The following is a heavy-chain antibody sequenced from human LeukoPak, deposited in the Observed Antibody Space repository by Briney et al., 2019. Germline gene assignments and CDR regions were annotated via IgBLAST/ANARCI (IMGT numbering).Heavy chain of an antibody. CDR1: GFTFSSYG. V-gene: IGHV3-21*01. Sequence: GGSLRLSCGASGFTFSSYGMHWVRQAPGKGLEWVSSISSSSSYIYYADSVKGRFTISRDNAKNSLYLQMNSLRAEDTAVYYCAREFYSSGWYGDAFDIWGQGTMVTVSS. J-gene: IGHJ3*02. CDR2: ISSSSSYI. CDR3: AREFYSSGWYGDAFDI. D-gene: IGHD6-19*01.